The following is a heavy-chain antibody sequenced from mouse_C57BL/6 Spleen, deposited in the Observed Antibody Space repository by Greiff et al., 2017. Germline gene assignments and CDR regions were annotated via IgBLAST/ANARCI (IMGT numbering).Heavy chain of an antibody. CDR2: IWSGGST. Sequence: VKVVESGPGLVQPSQSLSITCTVSGFSLTSYGVHWVRQSPGKGLAWLGVIWSGGSTDYNAAFISRLSISKDNSKSQVFFKMNSLQADDTARYYCAPLTGDDYFDYWGQGTTLTVSS. D-gene: IGHD4-1*01. CDR1: GFSLTSYG. V-gene: IGHV2-2*01. CDR3: APLTGDDYFDY. J-gene: IGHJ2*01.